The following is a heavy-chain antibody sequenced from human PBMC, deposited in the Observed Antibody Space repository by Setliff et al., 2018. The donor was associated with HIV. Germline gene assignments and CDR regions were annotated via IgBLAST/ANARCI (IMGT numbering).Heavy chain of an antibody. D-gene: IGHD5-18*01. CDR2: IYYSGST. J-gene: IGHJ4*02. Sequence: PSETLSLTCTVSGDSTSSSSSYWGWIRQPPGKGLEWIGSIYYSGSTYYNPSLKSRVTISVHTSKNQFSLKLNSVTAADTAVYYCARTRGYTYGYIDSWAQGTLVTVSS. CDR3: ARTRGYTYGYIDS. CDR1: GDSTSSSSSY. V-gene: IGHV4-39*01.